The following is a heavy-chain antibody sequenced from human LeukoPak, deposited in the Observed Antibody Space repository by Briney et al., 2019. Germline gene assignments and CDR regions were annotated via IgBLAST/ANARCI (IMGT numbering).Heavy chain of an antibody. CDR1: GFTFSSYS. CDR2: ISSSSCYI. V-gene: IGHV3-21*01. J-gene: IGHJ5*02. CDR3: AGRNEYYYDSSGYTLTNWFDP. Sequence: TGGSLRLSCAASGFTFSSYSMNWVRQAPGKGLEWVSSISSSSCYIYYADSVKGRFTISRDNAKNSLYLQMNSLRAEDTAVYYCAGRNEYYYDSSGYTLTNWFDPWGQGTLVTVSS. D-gene: IGHD3-22*01.